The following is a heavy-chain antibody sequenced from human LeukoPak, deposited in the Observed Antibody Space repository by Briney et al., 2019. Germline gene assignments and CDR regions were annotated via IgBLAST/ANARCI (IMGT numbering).Heavy chain of an antibody. D-gene: IGHD5-12*01. CDR3: AKDQRPDSGYDIDY. J-gene: IGHJ4*02. CDR2: IWGNGATT. CDR1: GFTFSTHS. V-gene: IGHV3-23*01. Sequence: GGSLRLSCAASGFTFSTHSINWVRQAPRKGLEWASVIWGNGATTYYADSVKGRFTISRDNSMNMVYLQMNSLRVEDTAIYYCAKDQRPDSGYDIDYWGQGTLVTVSS.